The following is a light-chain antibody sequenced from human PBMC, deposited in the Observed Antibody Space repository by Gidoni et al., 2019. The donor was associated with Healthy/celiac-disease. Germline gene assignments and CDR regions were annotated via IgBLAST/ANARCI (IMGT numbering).Light chain of an antibody. Sequence: QSVLTQPPSASGTPGQRVTISCSGSSSNIGSNYVYWSQQPPGTAPKLLIYRNTQRPSGVPDRFSGSKSGTSASLAISGLRSEDEADYYCAAWDDSLSGLFGGGTKLTVL. CDR1: SSNIGSNY. CDR3: AAWDDSLSGL. J-gene: IGLJ2*01. V-gene: IGLV1-47*01. CDR2: RNT.